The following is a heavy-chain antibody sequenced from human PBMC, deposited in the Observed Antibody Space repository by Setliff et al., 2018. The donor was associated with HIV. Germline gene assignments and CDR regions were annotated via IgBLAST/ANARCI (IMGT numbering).Heavy chain of an antibody. CDR1: GGSMSTYY. V-gene: IGHV4-4*07. CDR2: IYSSVST. Sequence: SETLSLTCSVSGGSMSTYYWSWIRQPAGKGLEWIGRIYSSVSTIYNPSLRSRVTMSVDTSKSQLSLKLTSVTAADTAVYYFARVFPPIRGAPFGTPPGAFDIWGQGTMVTVSS. J-gene: IGHJ3*02. D-gene: IGHD2-15*01. CDR3: ARVFPPIRGAPFGTPPGAFDI.